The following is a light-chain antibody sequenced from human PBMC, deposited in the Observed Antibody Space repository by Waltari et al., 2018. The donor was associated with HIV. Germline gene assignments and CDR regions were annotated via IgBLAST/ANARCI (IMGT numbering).Light chain of an antibody. V-gene: IGKV3-15*01. Sequence: EIVMTQSPATLSVSPGERATLSCRASQTISSNLAWYQHKPGQSPRLLIYAASTRATGIPARFSASGSGTEFTLTISSLQSEDFAVYYCQQYSHRPLMYNFGQGTKLEIK. CDR3: QQYSHRPLMYN. CDR1: QTISSN. J-gene: IGKJ2*01. CDR2: AAS.